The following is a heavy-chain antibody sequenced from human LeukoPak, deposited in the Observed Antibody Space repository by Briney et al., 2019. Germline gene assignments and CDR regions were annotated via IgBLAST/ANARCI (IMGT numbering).Heavy chain of an antibody. Sequence: SVKVSCKASGYTFTSYDINWVRQAPGQGLEWMGRIIPILGIANYAQKFQGRVTITADKSTSTAYMELSSLRSEDTAVYYCARDPFSGSYSGEGYWGQGTLVTVSS. CDR1: GYTFTSYD. V-gene: IGHV1-69*04. D-gene: IGHD3-10*01. CDR3: ARDPFSGSYSGEGY. CDR2: IIPILGIA. J-gene: IGHJ4*02.